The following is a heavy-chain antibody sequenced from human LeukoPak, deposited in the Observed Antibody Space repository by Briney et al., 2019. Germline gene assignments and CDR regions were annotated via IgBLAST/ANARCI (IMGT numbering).Heavy chain of an antibody. J-gene: IGHJ4*02. V-gene: IGHV1-2*02. CDR2: INPNNGGT. CDR1: GFTFTGYY. Sequence: ASVKVSCKASGFTFTGYYVHWVRQAPGQGLEWMGWINPNNGGTNYAQTFQDRVTMTRDTSISTAYMELSRLRSDDTAVYYCASVSLGGYSLELYFDYWGQGTLVTVSS. CDR3: ASVSLGGYSLELYFDY. D-gene: IGHD5-18*01.